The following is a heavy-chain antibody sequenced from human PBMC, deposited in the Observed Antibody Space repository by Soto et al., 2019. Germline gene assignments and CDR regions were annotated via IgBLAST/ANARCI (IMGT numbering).Heavy chain of an antibody. V-gene: IGHV1-46*01. CDR3: ARDLGDILTSYSPNNSLDP. CDR1: GYTFTSYY. CDR2: INPSGGST. D-gene: IGHD3-9*01. J-gene: IGHJ5*02. Sequence: ASVKVSCKASGYTFTSYYMHWVRQAPGQGLEWMGIINPSGGSTSYAQKFQGRVTMTRDTSTSTAYMELSSLRSEDTAVYYCARDLGDILTSYSPNNSLDPWGQGTLVTGSS.